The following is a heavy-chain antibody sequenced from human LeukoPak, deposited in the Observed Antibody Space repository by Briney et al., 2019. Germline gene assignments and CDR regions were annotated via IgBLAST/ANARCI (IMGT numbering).Heavy chain of an antibody. Sequence: TLSLTCTVSGGSISSGGYYWSWIRQHPGKGLEWIGYIYYSGSTYYNPSLKSRVTISVDTSKNQFSLKLSSVTAADTAVYYCAREKNSYGPYFDYWGQGTLVTVSS. J-gene: IGHJ4*02. D-gene: IGHD5-18*01. V-gene: IGHV4-31*03. CDR1: GGSISSGGYY. CDR3: AREKNSYGPYFDY. CDR2: IYYSGST.